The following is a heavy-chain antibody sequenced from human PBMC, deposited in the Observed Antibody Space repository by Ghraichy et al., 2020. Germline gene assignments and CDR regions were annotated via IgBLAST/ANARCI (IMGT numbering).Heavy chain of an antibody. CDR2: INSDGSSP. V-gene: IGHV3-74*01. CDR1: GFTFSSYW. Sequence: ETLSLTCAASGFTFSSYWMHWVRQAPGKGLVWVSRINSDGSSPRYADSVKGRFTISRDNAKNTLYLQMNRLRAEDPAVYYCARDGNGGYSSGWYWNPNWFDPWGQGTLVTVSS. J-gene: IGHJ5*02. CDR3: ARDGNGGYSSGWYWNPNWFDP. D-gene: IGHD6-19*01.